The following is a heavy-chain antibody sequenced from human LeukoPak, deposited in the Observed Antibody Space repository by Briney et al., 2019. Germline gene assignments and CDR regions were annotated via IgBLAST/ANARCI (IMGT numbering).Heavy chain of an antibody. V-gene: IGHV4-39*07. CDR1: GGSISSSSYY. Sequence: SETLSLTCTVSGGSISSSSYYWGWIRQPPGKGLEWIGSIYYSGSTYYNPSLKSRVTISVDTSKNQFSLKLSSVTAADTAVYYCARGEGYCTNGVCYTSYYFDYWGQGTLVTVSS. CDR2: IYYSGST. J-gene: IGHJ4*02. CDR3: ARGEGYCTNGVCYTSYYFDY. D-gene: IGHD2-8*01.